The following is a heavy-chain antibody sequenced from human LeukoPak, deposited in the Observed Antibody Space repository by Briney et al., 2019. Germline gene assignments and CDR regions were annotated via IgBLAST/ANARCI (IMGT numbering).Heavy chain of an antibody. J-gene: IGHJ4*02. CDR2: IWYRGSNK. D-gene: IGHD3-10*01. V-gene: IGHV3-33*08. CDR3: TGYGSGSINIDS. CDR1: GFTFSSYG. Sequence: GGSLRLSCAASGFTFSSYGIHWVRQAPGKGLEWVAVIWYRGSNKYYADSVKGRFTISRDNSKDTVYLQMNSLKTEDTAVYYCTGYGSGSINIDSWGQGTLVTVSS.